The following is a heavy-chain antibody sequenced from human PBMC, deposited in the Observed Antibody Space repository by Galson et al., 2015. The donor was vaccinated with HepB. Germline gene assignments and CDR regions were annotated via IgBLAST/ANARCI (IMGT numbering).Heavy chain of an antibody. CDR2: IRYDGSNK. J-gene: IGHJ6*02. CDR3: AKDFPYDILTGYHYGMDV. V-gene: IGHV3-30*02. D-gene: IGHD3-9*01. Sequence: SLRLSCAASGFTFSSYGMHWVRQAPGKGLEWVAFIRYDGSNKYYADSVKGRFTISRDNSKNTLYLQMNSLRAEDTAVYYCAKDFPYDILTGYHYGMDVWGQGTTVTVSS. CDR1: GFTFSSYG.